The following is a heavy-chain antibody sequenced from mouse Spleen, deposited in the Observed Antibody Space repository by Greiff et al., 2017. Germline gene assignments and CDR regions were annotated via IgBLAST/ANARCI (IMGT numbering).Heavy chain of an antibody. CDR3: TRGGGKGPWFAY. CDR2: IDPETGGT. V-gene: IGHV1-15*01. J-gene: IGHJ3*01. CDR1: GYTFTDYE. Sequence: QVQLQQSGAELVRPGASVTLSCKASGYTFTDYEMHWVKQTPVHGLEWIGAIDPETGGTAYNQKFKGKAILTADKSSSTAYMELRSLTSEDSAVYYCTRGGGKGPWFAYWGQGTLVTVSA. D-gene: IGHD2-1*01.